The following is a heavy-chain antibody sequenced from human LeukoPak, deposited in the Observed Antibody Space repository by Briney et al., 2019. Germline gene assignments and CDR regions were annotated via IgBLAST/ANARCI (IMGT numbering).Heavy chain of an antibody. CDR3: ARSVSGDRPMDY. CDR2: IYYSGST. V-gene: IGHV4-61*01. J-gene: IGHJ4*02. D-gene: IGHD3-22*01. CDR1: GYSISSGYY. Sequence: RSSETLSLTCAVSGYSISSGYYWGWIRQPPGKGLEWIGYIYYSGSTNYNPSLKSRVTISVDTSKNQFSLKLSSVTAADTAVYYCARSVSGDRPMDYWGQGTLVTVSS.